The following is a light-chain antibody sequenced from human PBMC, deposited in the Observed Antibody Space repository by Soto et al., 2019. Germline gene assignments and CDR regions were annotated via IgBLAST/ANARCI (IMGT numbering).Light chain of an antibody. CDR2: GNR. V-gene: IGLV1-40*01. CDR1: NSNLGAGYD. CDR3: GGWDDSLSGPV. Sequence: QSVLTQPPSVSGAPGQRVTISCTGNNSNLGAGYDVHWYQQLPGAAPKLVIFGNRNRPSGVPERFSGSKSGTSASLAISGLRSEDEADYYCGGWDDSLSGPVFGGGTKLTVL. J-gene: IGLJ2*01.